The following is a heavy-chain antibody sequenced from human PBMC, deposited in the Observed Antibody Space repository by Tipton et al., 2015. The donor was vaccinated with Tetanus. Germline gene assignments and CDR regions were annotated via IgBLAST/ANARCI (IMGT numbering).Heavy chain of an antibody. CDR1: GFTFGDYA. CDR2: IRSKAYGGTT. CDR3: TRDRVGASVDGMDV. D-gene: IGHD1-26*01. Sequence: VQLVQSGGALVNPGRSLRLSCTASGFTFGDYAMSWFRQAPGKGLEWVGFIRSKAYGGTTEYAASVKGRFTISRDDSKSIAYLQMNSLKTEDTAVYYCTRDRVGASVDGMDVWGKGTTVTVSS. V-gene: IGHV3-49*05. J-gene: IGHJ6*04.